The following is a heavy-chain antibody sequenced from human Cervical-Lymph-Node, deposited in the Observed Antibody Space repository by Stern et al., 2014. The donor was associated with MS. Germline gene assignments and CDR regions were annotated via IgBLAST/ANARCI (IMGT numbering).Heavy chain of an antibody. CDR1: GGSISSRSNW. Sequence: QVQLQESGPGLVKPSGTLSLTCAVSGGSISSRSNWWTWVRQPPGQGLEWIGEINQSGITNYNPSLKSRVTISVDKSKTQFSLKVRSVTAADTAVYYCARMMSVSGIGMDVWGQGTTVTVSS. J-gene: IGHJ6*02. CDR3: ARMMSVSGIGMDV. D-gene: IGHD3-16*01. V-gene: IGHV4-4*02. CDR2: INQSGIT.